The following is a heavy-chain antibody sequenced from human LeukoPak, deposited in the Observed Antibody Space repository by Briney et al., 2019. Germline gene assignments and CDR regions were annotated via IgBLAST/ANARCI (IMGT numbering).Heavy chain of an antibody. V-gene: IGHV3-23*01. Sequence: GGSLRLTCTGSGFAFGNYGMTWVRQPPGKGLEWVSAITGSGGTTRYTDSVTGRFTISRDNSGNTLFLQMNSLRAEDTAVYYCARDGIVAVAGIQGYFDYWGQGTLVTVSS. CDR1: GFAFGNYG. J-gene: IGHJ4*02. D-gene: IGHD6-19*01. CDR2: ITGSGGTT. CDR3: ARDGIVAVAGIQGYFDY.